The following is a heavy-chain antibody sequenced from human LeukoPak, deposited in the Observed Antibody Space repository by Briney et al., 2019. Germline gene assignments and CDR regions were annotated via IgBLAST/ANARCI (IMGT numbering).Heavy chain of an antibody. CDR3: AREVTISNSWFDP. D-gene: IGHD3-3*01. Sequence: SVKVSCKASGGTFSSYAISWVRQAPGQGLEWMGRIIPILGIANYAQKFQGRVTITADKSTSTAYMELSSLRSEDTAVYYCAREVTISNSWFDPWGQGTLVTVSS. V-gene: IGHV1-69*04. J-gene: IGHJ5*02. CDR1: GGTFSSYA. CDR2: IIPILGIA.